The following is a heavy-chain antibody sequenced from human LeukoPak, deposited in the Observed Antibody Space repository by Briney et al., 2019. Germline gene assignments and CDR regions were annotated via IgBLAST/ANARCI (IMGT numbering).Heavy chain of an antibody. CDR1: GYTFTSYY. V-gene: IGHV1-46*01. J-gene: IGHJ3*02. CDR3: ARGVYYDSSGYVTSRAFDI. Sequence: WASVKVSCKASGYTFTSYYMHWVRQAPGQGLEWMGIINPSGGSTSYAQKLQGRVTMTRDMSTSTVYMELSSLRSEDTAVYYCARGVYYDSSGYVTSRAFDIWGQGTMVTVSS. CDR2: INPSGGST. D-gene: IGHD3-22*01.